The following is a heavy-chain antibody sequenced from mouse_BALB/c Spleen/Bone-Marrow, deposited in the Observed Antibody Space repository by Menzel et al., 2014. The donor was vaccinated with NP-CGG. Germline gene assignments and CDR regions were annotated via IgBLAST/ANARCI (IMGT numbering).Heavy chain of an antibody. Sequence: VQLQESGAELVKPGASVELSCKASGYTFTSYWMHWVKQRPGQGLEWIGEINPSNGRTNYNEKFKSKATLTVDKSSSTAYMQLSSLTSEDSAVYYCAGGDDYLYYAMDYWGQGTSVTVSS. CDR2: INPSNGRT. V-gene: IGHV1S81*02. CDR1: GYTFTSYW. D-gene: IGHD2-4*01. J-gene: IGHJ4*01. CDR3: AGGDDYLYYAMDY.